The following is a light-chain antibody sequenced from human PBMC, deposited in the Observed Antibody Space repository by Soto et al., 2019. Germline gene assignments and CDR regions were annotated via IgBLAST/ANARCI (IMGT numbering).Light chain of an antibody. Sequence: EIVLTQSPGTLSLSPGERATLSCRASQSVSSSYLAWYQQKPGQAPRLLIYGASSRATGIPDRFSGSGSGTDFTLTISRLEPEYFAVYYCQQYGSSPWTFGGGTKVEIK. CDR3: QQYGSSPWT. CDR1: QSVSSSY. CDR2: GAS. J-gene: IGKJ4*01. V-gene: IGKV3-20*01.